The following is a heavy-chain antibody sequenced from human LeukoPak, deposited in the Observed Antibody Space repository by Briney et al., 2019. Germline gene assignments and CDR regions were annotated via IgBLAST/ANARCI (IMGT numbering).Heavy chain of an antibody. CDR1: GFTFSSYA. V-gene: IGHV3-23*01. J-gene: IGHJ5*02. CDR2: ISGSGGST. Sequence: GGSLRLSCAASGFTFSSYAMSWVRQAPGKGLEWVSAISGSGGSTYYADSVKGRFTISRDNSKNTLYLQMNSLRAEDTAVYYCARIPGIAVAGTKNNWFDPWGQGTLVTVSS. CDR3: ARIPGIAVAGTKNNWFDP. D-gene: IGHD6-19*01.